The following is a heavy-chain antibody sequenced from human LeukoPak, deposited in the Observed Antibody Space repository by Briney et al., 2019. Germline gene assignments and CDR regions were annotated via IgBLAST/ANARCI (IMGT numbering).Heavy chain of an antibody. D-gene: IGHD6-13*01. Sequence: ASVKVSCKASGYTFTAYYMHWVRQAPGQGLEWMGWINPNSGGTNYAQKFQGRVTMTRDTSISTAYMELSRLRSDDTAVYYCARVGSSSFWFDPWGQGTLVTVSS. V-gene: IGHV1-2*02. CDR3: ARVGSSSFWFDP. J-gene: IGHJ5*02. CDR2: INPNSGGT. CDR1: GYTFTAYY.